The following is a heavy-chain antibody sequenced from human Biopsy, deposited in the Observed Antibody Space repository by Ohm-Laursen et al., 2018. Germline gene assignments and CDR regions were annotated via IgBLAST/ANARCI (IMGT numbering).Heavy chain of an antibody. CDR3: ARRPYGGTRYWYFDL. CDR2: IYYSGTT. CDR1: GGSVSSGGFY. D-gene: IGHD4-23*01. V-gene: IGHV4-31*01. J-gene: IGHJ2*01. Sequence: TLSLTCTVSGGSVSSGGFYWSWIRQDPGKGLEWIGNIYYSGTTYYNPSLKSLVTISVDTSKNQFSLKLNSVTAADTAVYYCARRPYGGTRYWYFDLWGRGTLVTVSS.